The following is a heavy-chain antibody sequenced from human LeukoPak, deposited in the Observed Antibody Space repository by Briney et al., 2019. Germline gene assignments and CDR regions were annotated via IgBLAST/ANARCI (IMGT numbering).Heavy chain of an antibody. CDR2: ISSSSSYI. CDR3: AKEGTYCGGDCYWVEY. J-gene: IGHJ4*02. Sequence: GGSLRLSCAASGFTFSSYSMNWVRQAPGKGLEWASSISSSSSYIHYADSVRGRFTISRDNSKNTVYLLMNSLRAEDTAVYYCAKEGTYCGGDCYWVEYWGQGTLVTVSS. CDR1: GFTFSSYS. V-gene: IGHV3-21*04. D-gene: IGHD2-21*02.